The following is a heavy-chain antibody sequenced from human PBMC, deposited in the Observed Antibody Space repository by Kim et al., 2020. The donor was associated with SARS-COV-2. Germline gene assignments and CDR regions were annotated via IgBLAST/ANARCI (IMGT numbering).Heavy chain of an antibody. V-gene: IGHV4-34*01. J-gene: IGHJ4*02. D-gene: IGHD4-17*01. CDR2: INHSGST. CDR3: ARGAPYGEAGY. Sequence: SETLSLTCAVYGGSFSGYYWSWIRQPPGKGLEWIGEINHSGSTNYNPSLKSRVTISVDTSKNQFSLKLSSVTGADTAVYYCARGAPYGEAGYWGQGTLVTVSS. CDR1: GGSFSGYY.